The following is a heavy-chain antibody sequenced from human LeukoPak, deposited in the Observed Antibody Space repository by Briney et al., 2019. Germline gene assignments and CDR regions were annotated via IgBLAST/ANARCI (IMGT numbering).Heavy chain of an antibody. Sequence: SVKVSCKASGGTFSSYAISWVRQAPGQGLEWMGGIIPIFGTANYAQKFQGRVTITTDESTSTAYMELSSLRSEDTAVYYCAVGEYSSSGVFDYWGRGTLVTVS. J-gene: IGHJ4*02. D-gene: IGHD6-6*01. V-gene: IGHV1-69*05. CDR2: IIPIFGTA. CDR1: GGTFSSYA. CDR3: AVGEYSSSGVFDY.